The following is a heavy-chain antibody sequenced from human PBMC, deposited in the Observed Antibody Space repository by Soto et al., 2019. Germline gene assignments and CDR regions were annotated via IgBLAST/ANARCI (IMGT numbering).Heavy chain of an antibody. D-gene: IGHD3-10*02. V-gene: IGHV1-69*02. CDR1: GGTFSSYT. J-gene: IGHJ4*02. Sequence: GASVKVSCKASGGTFSSYTISWVRQAPGQGLEWMGRIIPILGIANYAQKFQGRVTITADKSTSTAYMELSSLRSEDTAVYYCASWGRNYYVAEFGYWGQGTLVTVSS. CDR3: ASWGRNYYVAEFGY. CDR2: IIPILGIA.